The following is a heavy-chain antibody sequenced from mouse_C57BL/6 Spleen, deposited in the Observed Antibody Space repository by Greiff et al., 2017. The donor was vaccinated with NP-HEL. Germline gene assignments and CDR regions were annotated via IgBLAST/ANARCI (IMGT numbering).Heavy chain of an antibody. V-gene: IGHV3-1*01. CDR2: ISYSGST. J-gene: IGHJ4*01. CDR1: GYSITSGYD. Sequence: DVQLQESGPGMVKPSQSLSLTCTVTGYSITSGYDWHWIRHFPGNKLEWMGYISYSGSTNYNPSLKSRISITHDTSKNHFFLKLNSVTTEDTATYYCARCVFGAMDYWGQGTSVTVSS. CDR3: ARCVFGAMDY.